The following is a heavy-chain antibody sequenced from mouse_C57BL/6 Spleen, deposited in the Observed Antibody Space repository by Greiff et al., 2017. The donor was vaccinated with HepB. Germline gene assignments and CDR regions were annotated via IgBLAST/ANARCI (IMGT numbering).Heavy chain of an antibody. V-gene: IGHV3-6*01. D-gene: IGHD1-1*01. CDR3: ARGVVATRDY. J-gene: IGHJ2*01. CDR1: GYSITSGYY. CDR2: ISYDGSN. Sequence: VQLKESGPGLVKPSQSLSLTCSVTGYSITSGYYWNWIRQFPGNKLEWMGYISYDGSNNYNPSLKNRISITRDTSKNQFFLKLNSVTTEDTATYYCARGVVATRDYWGQGTTLTVSS.